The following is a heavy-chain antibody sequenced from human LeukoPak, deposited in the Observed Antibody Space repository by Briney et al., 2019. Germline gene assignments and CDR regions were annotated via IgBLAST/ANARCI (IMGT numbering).Heavy chain of an antibody. D-gene: IGHD6-19*01. CDR1: GFTFSSYS. J-gene: IGHJ4*02. CDR3: ARAAYSSGWSIYFDY. Sequence: PGGSLRLSCAASGFTFSSYSMNWVRQAPGKGLEWVSSISSSSSYIYYADSVKGRFTISRDNAKNSLYLQMNSLRAEDTAVYYCARAAYSSGWSIYFDYWGQGTLVTVSS. V-gene: IGHV3-21*01. CDR2: ISSSSSYI.